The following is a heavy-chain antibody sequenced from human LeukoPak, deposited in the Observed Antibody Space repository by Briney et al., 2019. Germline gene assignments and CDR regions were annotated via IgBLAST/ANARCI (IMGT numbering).Heavy chain of an antibody. CDR2: ISDSGGST. D-gene: IGHD3-10*01. J-gene: IGHJ5*02. CDR3: AKVGYYYGSGSYTPAWFDP. CDR1: GFTFSSYA. V-gene: IGHV3-23*01. Sequence: GGSLRLSCAASGFTFSSYAMSWVRQAPGKGLEWVSAISDSGGSTYYADSVKGRFTISRDNSKNTLYLQMNSLRAEDTAVYYCAKVGYYYGSGSYTPAWFDPWGQGTLVTVSS.